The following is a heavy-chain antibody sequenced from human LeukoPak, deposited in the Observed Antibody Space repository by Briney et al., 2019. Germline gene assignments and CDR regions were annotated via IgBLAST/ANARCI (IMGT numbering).Heavy chain of an antibody. J-gene: IGHJ4*02. CDR3: ARHSRGWLVPPNLFDY. CDR1: GGSISSYY. Sequence: SETLSLTCTVSGGSISSYYWSWIRQPPGKGLEWIGYIYYSGSTNYNPSLKSRVTISVDTSKNQFSLKLSSVTAADTAVYYCARHSRGWLVPPNLFDYWGQGTLVTVSS. D-gene: IGHD6-19*01. CDR2: IYYSGST. V-gene: IGHV4-59*08.